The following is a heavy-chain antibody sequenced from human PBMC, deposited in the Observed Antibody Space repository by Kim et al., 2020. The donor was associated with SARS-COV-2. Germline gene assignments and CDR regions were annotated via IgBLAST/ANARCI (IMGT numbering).Heavy chain of an antibody. CDR3: AKAQPYYYYGMDI. J-gene: IGHJ6*02. V-gene: IGHV3-23*01. Sequence: YADSVKGRFTISRDNSKSTLYLQMNSLRAEDTAIYYCAKAQPYYYYGMDIWGQGTTVTVSS.